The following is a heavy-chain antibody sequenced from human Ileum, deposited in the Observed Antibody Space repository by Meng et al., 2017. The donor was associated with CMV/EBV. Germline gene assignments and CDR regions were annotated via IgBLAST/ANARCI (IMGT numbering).Heavy chain of an antibody. Sequence: SGLTFSSYAMSWVRQAPGKGLEWVSAISGSGGSTYYADSVKGRFTISRDNSKNTLYLQMNSLRAEDTAVYYCAKVPQYSSGSYYFDYWGQGTPVTVSS. J-gene: IGHJ4*02. CDR1: GLTFSSYA. D-gene: IGHD6-19*01. CDR3: AKVPQYSSGSYYFDY. CDR2: ISGSGGST. V-gene: IGHV3-23*01.